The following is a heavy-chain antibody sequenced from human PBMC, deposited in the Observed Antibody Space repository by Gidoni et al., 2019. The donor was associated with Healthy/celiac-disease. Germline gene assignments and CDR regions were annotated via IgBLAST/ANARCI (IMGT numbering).Heavy chain of an antibody. V-gene: IGHV4-31*03. Sequence: QVQLQESGPGLVKPSQTLSLTCTVSGGPISSGGYYWSWIRQHPGKGLEWIGYIYYSGSTYYNPSLKSRVTISVDTSKTQFSLKLSSVTAADTAVYYCARDQDTVTGYFDYWGQGTLVTVSS. CDR2: IYYSGST. D-gene: IGHD4-17*01. CDR3: ARDQDTVTGYFDY. CDR1: GGPISSGGYY. J-gene: IGHJ4*02.